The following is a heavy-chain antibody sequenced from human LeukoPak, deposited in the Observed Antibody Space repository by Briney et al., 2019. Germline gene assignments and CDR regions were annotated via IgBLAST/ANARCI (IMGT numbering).Heavy chain of an antibody. Sequence: KPSETLSLTCTVSGGSISGYYWSWIRQPPGKGLEWIGYIYTSGSTNYNPSLKSRVTISVDTSKNQFSLRLSSATAADTAMYFCARAYSRSYSHFDDWGQGTLVTVSS. J-gene: IGHJ4*02. CDR2: IYTSGST. CDR1: GGSISGYY. D-gene: IGHD1-26*01. CDR3: ARAYSRSYSHFDD. V-gene: IGHV4-4*09.